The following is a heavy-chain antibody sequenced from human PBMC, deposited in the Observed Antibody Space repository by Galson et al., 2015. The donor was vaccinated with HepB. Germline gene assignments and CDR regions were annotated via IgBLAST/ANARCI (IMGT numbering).Heavy chain of an antibody. V-gene: IGHV1-46*03. CDR3: ARGSIRGEGYYYAKTDY. D-gene: IGHD3-10*01. CDR2: INPSGGST. Sequence: SVKVSCKASGYTFTSYYMHWVRQAPGQGLEWMGIINPSGGSTSYAQKFQGRVTMTRDTSTSTVYMELSSLRSEDTAVYYCARGSIRGEGYYYAKTDYWGQGTLVTVSS. CDR1: GYTFTSYY. J-gene: IGHJ4*02.